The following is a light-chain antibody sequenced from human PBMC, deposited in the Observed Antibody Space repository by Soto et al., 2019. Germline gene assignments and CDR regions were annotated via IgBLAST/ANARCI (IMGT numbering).Light chain of an antibody. V-gene: IGKV3-20*01. CDR2: GAS. Sequence: EIVLTQSPGTPSLSPGERATLSCRASQSFSSSYLAWYQQKPGQAPRLLIYGASSRATGIPDRFSGSGSGTDFTLTISRLEPEGFAVYYCQQYGTSITFGQGTRLEI. J-gene: IGKJ5*01. CDR1: QSFSSSY. CDR3: QQYGTSIT.